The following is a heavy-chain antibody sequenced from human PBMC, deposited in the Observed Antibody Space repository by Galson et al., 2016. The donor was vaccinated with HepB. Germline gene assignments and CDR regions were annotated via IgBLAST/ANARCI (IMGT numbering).Heavy chain of an antibody. CDR3: ARRHEYCPPVGCSVDY. D-gene: IGHD2/OR15-2a*01. V-gene: IGHV3-30*03. Sequence: SLRLSCAASGFTFSNYGMHWVRQAPGKGLEWVAADSMNGRRTFYGDSVTGRFTISIDNSKSMLFLQMSSLRADDTAVYYCARRHEYCPPVGCSVDYWGQGTLVSVSS. CDR1: GFTFSNYG. CDR2: DSMNGRRT. J-gene: IGHJ4*02.